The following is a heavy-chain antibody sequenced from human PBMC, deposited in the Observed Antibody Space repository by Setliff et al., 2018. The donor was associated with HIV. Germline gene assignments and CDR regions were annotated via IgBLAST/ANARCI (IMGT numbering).Heavy chain of an antibody. CDR1: GYTFPSYD. J-gene: IGHJ6*02. CDR3: ARVGRLHYLTPFYYYGMDV. V-gene: IGHV1-8*01. Sequence: VASVKVSCKASGYTFPSYDINWVRQATGQGLEWMGWMNPNSGNTGYAQKFQGRLTMTRNTSISTVNMELSSLRSEDTAVYFCARVGRLHYLTPFYYYGMDVWGQGTTVTVSS. CDR2: MNPNSGNT. D-gene: IGHD4-4*01.